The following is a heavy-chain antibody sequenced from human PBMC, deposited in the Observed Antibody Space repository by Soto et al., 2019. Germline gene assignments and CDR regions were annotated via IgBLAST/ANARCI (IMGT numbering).Heavy chain of an antibody. J-gene: IGHJ3*02. CDR2: IYYSGST. CDR3: AGGSSSSGSAFDI. Sequence: SETLSLTCTVSGGSISSYYWSWIRQPPGKGLEWIGYIYYSGSTNYNPSLKSRVTISVDTSKNQFSLKLSSVTAADTAVYYCAGGSSSSGSAFDIWGQGTMVTVSS. D-gene: IGHD6-6*01. CDR1: GGSISSYY. V-gene: IGHV4-59*01.